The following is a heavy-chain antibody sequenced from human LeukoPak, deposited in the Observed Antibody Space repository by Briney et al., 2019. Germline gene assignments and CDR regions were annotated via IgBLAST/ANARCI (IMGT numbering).Heavy chain of an antibody. CDR3: ARDLGGSGSIWAYYFDY. CDR1: GGTFSSYA. V-gene: IGHV1-69*06. Sequence: SVKVSCKASGGTFSSYAVSWVRQAPGQGLEWMGGIIPIFGTANYAQKFQGRVTITADKSTSTAYMELSSLRSEDTAVYYCARDLGGSGSIWAYYFDYWGQGTLVTVSS. CDR2: IIPIFGTA. J-gene: IGHJ4*02. D-gene: IGHD3-10*01.